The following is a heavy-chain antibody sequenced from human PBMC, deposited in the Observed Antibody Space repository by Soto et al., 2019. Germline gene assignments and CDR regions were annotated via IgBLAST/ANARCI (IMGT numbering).Heavy chain of an antibody. Sequence: SQTLSLTCAISGDSVSSNSAAWNWIRQSPSRGLEWLGRTYYRSKWYNDYALSVKSRITINPDTSKNQFSLQLNSVTPEDTAVYFCARDPGYCISTSCSGIDAFDIWGQGTMVTVSS. J-gene: IGHJ3*02. D-gene: IGHD2-2*01. V-gene: IGHV6-1*01. CDR2: TYYRSKWYN. CDR3: ARDPGYCISTSCSGIDAFDI. CDR1: GDSVSSNSAA.